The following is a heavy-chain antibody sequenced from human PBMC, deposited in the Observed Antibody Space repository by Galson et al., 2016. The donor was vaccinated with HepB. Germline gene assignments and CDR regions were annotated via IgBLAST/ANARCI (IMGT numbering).Heavy chain of an antibody. D-gene: IGHD2-2*01. V-gene: IGHV3-9*01. J-gene: IGHJ5*02. Sequence: SLRLSCAASGFTFGDYAMHWVRQAPGKGLEWVSGISWNSGNTGYVDSVKGRFTISRDNPKNSLYLQMTSLRAEDTALYYCAKAAQYCSSSSCRSWFDPWGQGTLVTVSS. CDR1: GFTFGDYA. CDR2: ISWNSGNT. CDR3: AKAAQYCSSSSCRSWFDP.